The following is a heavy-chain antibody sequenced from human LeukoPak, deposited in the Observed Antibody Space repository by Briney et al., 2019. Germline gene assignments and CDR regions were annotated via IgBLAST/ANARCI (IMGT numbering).Heavy chain of an antibody. CDR1: GGSISSSSYY. D-gene: IGHD3-10*01. V-gene: IGHV4-39*01. Sequence: SETLSLTCTVSGGSISSSSYYWGWIRQPPGKGLEWIGSIYYSGSTYYNPSLKSRVTISVDTSKNQFSLKLSSVTAADTAVYYCARPPYYGSGRGAFDIWGQGTMVTVSS. J-gene: IGHJ3*02. CDR2: IYYSGST. CDR3: ARPPYYGSGRGAFDI.